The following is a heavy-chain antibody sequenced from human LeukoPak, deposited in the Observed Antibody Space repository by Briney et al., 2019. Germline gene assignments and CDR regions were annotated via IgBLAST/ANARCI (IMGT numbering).Heavy chain of an antibody. V-gene: IGHV1-18*01. CDR3: ARDPSSYYYDSSGGWFDP. CDR1: GYTFTSYG. D-gene: IGHD3-22*01. J-gene: IGHJ5*02. Sequence: ASVKVSCKASGYTFTSYGISWVRQAPGQGPEWMGWISAYNGNTNYAQKLQGRVTMTTDTSTSTAYMELRSLRSDDTAVYYCARDPSSYYYDSSGGWFDPWGQGTLVTVSS. CDR2: ISAYNGNT.